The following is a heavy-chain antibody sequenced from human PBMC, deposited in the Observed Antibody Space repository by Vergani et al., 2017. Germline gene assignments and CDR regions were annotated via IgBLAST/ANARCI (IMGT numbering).Heavy chain of an antibody. J-gene: IGHJ4*02. CDR2: ISYDGSNK. Sequence: QVQLVESGGGVVQPGRSLRLSCAASGFTFSSYAMHWVRQAPGKGLEWVAVISYDGSNKYYADSVKGRFTISRDNSKNTLYLQMNSLRAEDTAVYYCARDRAGSVFYDFWSGPTPDFDYWGQGTLVTVSS. D-gene: IGHD3-3*01. CDR3: ARDRAGSVFYDFWSGPTPDFDY. V-gene: IGHV3-30*01. CDR1: GFTFSSYA.